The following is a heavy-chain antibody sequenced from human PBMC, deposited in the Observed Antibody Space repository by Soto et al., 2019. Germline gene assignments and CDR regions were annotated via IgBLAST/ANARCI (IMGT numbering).Heavy chain of an antibody. D-gene: IGHD3-16*01. CDR2: ISYDGRNK. J-gene: IGHJ6*02. V-gene: IGHV3-30*18. CDR1: GFTFGSYG. CDR3: AKDMFGIGGSVGGMNV. Sequence: QLVESGGGVVQPGRSLRLSCAASGFTFGSYGIHWVRQAPGKGLEWVAVISYDGRNKYYADSVKGRFTISRDNSQNRLYLKMNGLRAGDTAIYSWAKDMFGIGGSVGGMNVWGQGTTVTVSS.